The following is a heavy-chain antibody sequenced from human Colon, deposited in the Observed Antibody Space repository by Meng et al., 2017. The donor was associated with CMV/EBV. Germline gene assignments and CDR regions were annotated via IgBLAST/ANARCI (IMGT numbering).Heavy chain of an antibody. CDR2: IAFDGRTK. Sequence: GESLKISCKASGFTSSPYAVHWLRQAPGKGLEWVALIAFDGRTKYNTDSVKGRFTISRDSSKNTVYLHMSVLRGDDTAVYYCARAGDTVEVSDPLRDNNYYYGMDLWGQGTTVTVSS. CDR3: ARAGDTVEVSDPLRDNNYYYGMDL. CDR1: GFTSSPYA. V-gene: IGHV3-30*04. D-gene: IGHD2-15*01. J-gene: IGHJ6*02.